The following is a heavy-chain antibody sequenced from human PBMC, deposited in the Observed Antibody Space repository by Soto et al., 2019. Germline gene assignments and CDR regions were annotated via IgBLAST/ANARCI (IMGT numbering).Heavy chain of an antibody. CDR1: GFTFSNYW. Sequence: EVQLVESGGGLVQPGGSLRLSCAASGFTFSNYWMSWVRQAPGKGMEWVANIKRDGSEKYYVDSVKGRFTISRDNAENSLYLQMNSLRAEDTAVYYCARIGYCSGGSCYWWGYWGQGTLFTVSS. CDR2: IKRDGSEK. CDR3: ARIGYCSGGSCYWWGY. J-gene: IGHJ4*02. D-gene: IGHD2-15*01. V-gene: IGHV3-7*01.